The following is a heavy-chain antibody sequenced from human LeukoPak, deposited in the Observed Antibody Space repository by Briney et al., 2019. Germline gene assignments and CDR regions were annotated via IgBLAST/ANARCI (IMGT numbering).Heavy chain of an antibody. CDR2: IIPIFGTA. D-gene: IGHD4-23*01. CDR1: GGTFSSYA. J-gene: IGHJ4*02. Sequence: SVKVSCKASGGTFSSYAISWVRQAPGQGLEWMGGIIPIFGTANYAQKFQGRVTITADESTSTAYMELSSLRSEDTAVYYCAREATVVTPYLFDYWGQGILVTVSS. V-gene: IGHV1-69*13. CDR3: AREATVVTPYLFDY.